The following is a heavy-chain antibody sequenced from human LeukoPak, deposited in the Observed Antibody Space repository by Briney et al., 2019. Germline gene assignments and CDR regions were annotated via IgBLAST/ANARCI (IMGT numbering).Heavy chain of an antibody. J-gene: IGHJ5*02. Sequence: ASVKVSCKASGYTFTGHYIHWVRQAPGQGLEWMGWINPDGGGARLVPKFQGRVTMTRDTSITTAYMELSSLRSDDTAVYYCARDPSGHNSFDNWGQGTLVTVSS. V-gene: IGHV1-2*02. CDR3: ARDPSGHNSFDN. CDR2: INPDGGGA. CDR1: GYTFTGHY.